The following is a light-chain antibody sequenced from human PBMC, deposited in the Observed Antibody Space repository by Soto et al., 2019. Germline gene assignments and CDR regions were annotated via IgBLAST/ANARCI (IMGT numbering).Light chain of an antibody. CDR3: CSYAGSSTFV. CDR1: SSDVGTYNL. J-gene: IGLJ2*01. V-gene: IGLV2-23*02. CDR2: EDN. Sequence: QSVLTQPASVSGSPGQSITISCTGTSSDVGTYNLVSWYQHHPGKAPKLMIYEDNKRPSGVSNRFSGSKSANTASLTISGLQAEDEADYYCCSYAGSSTFVFGGGTKVTVL.